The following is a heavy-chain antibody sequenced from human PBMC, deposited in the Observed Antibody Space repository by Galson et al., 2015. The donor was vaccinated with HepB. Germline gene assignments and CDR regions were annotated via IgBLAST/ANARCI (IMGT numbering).Heavy chain of an antibody. D-gene: IGHD6-13*01. CDR3: ARAHIAAAVNARYGMDV. CDR2: IYYSEST. J-gene: IGHJ6*02. Sequence: TLSLTCTVSGGSISSGGYYWSWIRQHPGKGLEWIGYIYYSESTYYNPSLKSRVTISVDTSKNQFSLKLSSVTAADTAVYYCARAHIAAAVNARYGMDVWGQGTTVTVSS. CDR1: GGSISSGGYY. V-gene: IGHV4-31*03.